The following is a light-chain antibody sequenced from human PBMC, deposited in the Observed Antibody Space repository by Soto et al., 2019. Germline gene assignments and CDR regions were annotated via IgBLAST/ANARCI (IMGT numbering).Light chain of an antibody. CDR3: NSYTGSTTPFV. V-gene: IGLV2-14*03. J-gene: IGLJ1*01. Sequence: QSVLTQPASVSGSPGQSITISCTGTSSDVGGYNYVSWYQHHPDKAPKLVIYDVTNRPSGVSYRFSGSKSGNTASLTISGLQAEDEADYYCNSYTGSTTPFVFGTGTEVTVL. CDR2: DVT. CDR1: SSDVGGYNY.